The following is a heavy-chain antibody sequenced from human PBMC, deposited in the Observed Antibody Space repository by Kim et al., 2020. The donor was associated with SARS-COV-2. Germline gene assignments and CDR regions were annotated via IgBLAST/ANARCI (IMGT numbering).Heavy chain of an antibody. CDR3: AKAGITTAVGFFDY. D-gene: IGHD6-13*01. CDR1: GFTFSSYA. CDR2: IKRSGDST. Sequence: GGSLRLSCAASGFTFSSYAMTWVRQAPGKGLEWVSTIKRSGDSTYYADSVRGRFTISRDDSKNTIYLQMNSLRGEDTAVYYCAKAGITTAVGFFDYWGQG. J-gene: IGHJ4*02. V-gene: IGHV3-23*01.